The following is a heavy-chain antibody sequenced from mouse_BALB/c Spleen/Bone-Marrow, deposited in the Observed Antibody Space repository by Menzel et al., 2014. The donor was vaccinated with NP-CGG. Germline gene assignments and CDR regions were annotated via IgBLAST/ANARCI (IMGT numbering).Heavy chain of an antibody. V-gene: IGHV1S56*01. CDR2: IYPGNVNT. Sequence: VKLMESGPELVKPGASVRISCKASGYTFTSYYIHWVKQRPGQGLEWIGWIYPGNVNTKYNEKFKSKATLTADKSSSTAYMQLSSLTSEDSAVYFCARYGSSYYFDYWGQGTTLTVSS. D-gene: IGHD1-1*01. CDR3: ARYGSSYYFDY. J-gene: IGHJ2*01. CDR1: GYTFTSYY.